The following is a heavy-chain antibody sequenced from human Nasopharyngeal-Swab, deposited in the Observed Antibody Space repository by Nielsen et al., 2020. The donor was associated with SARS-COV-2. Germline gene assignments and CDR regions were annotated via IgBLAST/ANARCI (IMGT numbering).Heavy chain of an antibody. CDR3: ARDVGPVEMATMKD. J-gene: IGHJ4*02. V-gene: IGHV3-30-3*01. CDR1: GFTFSSYA. Sequence: GESLKISCASSGFTFSSYAMHWFRQAPVKGLEWVAFISYDGSNKYYADSVKGRFTISRDNSKNTLYLQMNSLRAEDTAVYYCARDVGPVEMATMKDWGQGTLVTFS. D-gene: IGHD5-24*01. CDR2: ISYDGSNK.